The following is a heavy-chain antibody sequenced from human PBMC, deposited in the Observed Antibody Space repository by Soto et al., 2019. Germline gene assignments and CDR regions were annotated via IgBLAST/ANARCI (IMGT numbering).Heavy chain of an antibody. D-gene: IGHD6-6*01. CDR3: ARGGVSSSSTRYGMDV. V-gene: IGHV5-10-1*01. J-gene: IGHJ6*02. CDR2: IDPSDSYT. CDR1: GYSFTSYW. Sequence: GESLKISCKGSGYSFTSYWISWVRQMPGKGLEWMGRIDPSDSYTNYSPSFQGHVTISADKSISTAYLQWSSLKASDTAMYYCARGGVSSSSTRYGMDVWGQGTTVTAP.